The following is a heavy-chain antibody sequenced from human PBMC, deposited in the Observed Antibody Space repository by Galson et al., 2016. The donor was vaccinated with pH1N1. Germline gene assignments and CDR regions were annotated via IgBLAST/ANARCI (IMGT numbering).Heavy chain of an antibody. CDR3: SRDGDRRGDYRPWGDY. D-gene: IGHD4-17*01. CDR1: GFTFDDFG. CDR2: INWNCGST. J-gene: IGHJ4*02. V-gene: IGHV3-20*04. Sequence: SLRLSCAASGFTFDDFGMSWVRQAPGKGLEWVSGINWNCGSTTYGGSVRGRFTISRDNAKNSLFLQMNSLRAEDTALYFCSRDGDRRGDYRPWGDYWGQGSLVIVSS.